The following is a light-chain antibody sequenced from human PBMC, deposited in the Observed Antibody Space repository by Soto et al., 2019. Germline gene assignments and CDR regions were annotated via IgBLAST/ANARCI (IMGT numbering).Light chain of an antibody. Sequence: DIQMTQSPSSLSASVGHRVTITCRASQSISSYLNWYQQKPGKAPKLLIYAASSLQSGVPSRFSGSGSGTDFTLTISSLQPEDFATYFCQQSYGTPQTFGQGTKVEIK. CDR1: QSISSY. V-gene: IGKV1-39*01. J-gene: IGKJ1*01. CDR2: AAS. CDR3: QQSYGTPQT.